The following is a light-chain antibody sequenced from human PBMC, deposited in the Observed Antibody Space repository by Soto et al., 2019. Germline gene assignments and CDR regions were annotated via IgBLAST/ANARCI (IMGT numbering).Light chain of an antibody. Sequence: DIQLTQSPSTLSASVGDRGTITCRASQDIYSWVAWYQQKPGKAPKFLIYDASILQCGVPSRFSVSGSGTEFTLTISSLQPDDFATYYCQRYNSNSRTFGQGTTVDFK. CDR2: DAS. CDR3: QRYNSNSRT. J-gene: IGKJ1*01. V-gene: IGKV1-5*01. CDR1: QDIYSW.